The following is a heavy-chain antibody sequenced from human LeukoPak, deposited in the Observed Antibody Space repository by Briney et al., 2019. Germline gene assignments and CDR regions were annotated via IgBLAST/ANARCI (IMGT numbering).Heavy chain of an antibody. D-gene: IGHD3/OR15-3a*01. CDR3: ARDVFGLGDFDY. CDR1: GGSFSGYY. V-gene: IGHV4-34*01. Sequence: SETLSLTCAVYGGSFSGYYWSWIRQPPGKGLEWIGEINHSGSTNYNPSLKSRVTISVDTSKNQFSLKLSSVTAADTAVYYCARDVFGLGDFDYWGQGTLVTVSS. CDR2: INHSGST. J-gene: IGHJ4*02.